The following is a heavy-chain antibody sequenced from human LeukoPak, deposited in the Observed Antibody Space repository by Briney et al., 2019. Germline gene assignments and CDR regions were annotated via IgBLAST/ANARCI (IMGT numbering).Heavy chain of an antibody. D-gene: IGHD1/OR15-1a*01. CDR3: AKDIGITGTHDAFDI. CDR1: GFTFDDYA. CDR2: ISWDGGST. Sequence: GGSLRLSCAASGFTFDDYAMHWVRQAPGKGLEWVSLISWDGGSTYYADSVKGRFTISRDNSKNSLYLQMNSLRAEDTALYYCAKDIGITGTHDAFDIWGQGTMVTVSS. V-gene: IGHV3-43D*03. J-gene: IGHJ3*02.